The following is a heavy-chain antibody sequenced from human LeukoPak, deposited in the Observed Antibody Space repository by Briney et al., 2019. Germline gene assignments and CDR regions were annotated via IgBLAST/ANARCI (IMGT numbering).Heavy chain of an antibody. D-gene: IGHD1-26*01. Sequence: PSETLSLTCTVSGYSITSGYYWGWVRQPPGKGLEWIGSISHSGSTYYNPSLKSRVTISVDTSKNQLSLKLSSVTAADTAVYYCARQGYSGSYSPLGAFDIWGQGAMVTVSS. V-gene: IGHV4-38-2*02. CDR1: GYSITSGYY. CDR2: ISHSGST. J-gene: IGHJ3*02. CDR3: ARQGYSGSYSPLGAFDI.